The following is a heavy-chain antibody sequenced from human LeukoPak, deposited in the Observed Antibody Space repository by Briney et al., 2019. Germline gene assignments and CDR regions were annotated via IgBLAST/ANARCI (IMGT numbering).Heavy chain of an antibody. Sequence: GGSLRLSCAASGFTFSSYGMHWVRQAPGKGLEWVAFIRYDGSNKYYADSVKGRFTISRDNSKNTLYLQMNSLRAEDTAVYYCAKSSYDFWSGYFMDVWGIGTTVTVSS. J-gene: IGHJ6*04. CDR1: GFTFSSYG. CDR3: AKSSYDFWSGYFMDV. V-gene: IGHV3-30*02. CDR2: IRYDGSNK. D-gene: IGHD3-3*01.